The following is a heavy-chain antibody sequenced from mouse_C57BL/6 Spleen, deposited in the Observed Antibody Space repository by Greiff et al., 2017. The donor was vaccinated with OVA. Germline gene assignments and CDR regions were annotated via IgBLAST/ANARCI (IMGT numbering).Heavy chain of an antibody. CDR1: GYTFTSYW. D-gene: IGHD4-1*01. CDR2: IYPSDSET. J-gene: IGHJ2*01. Sequence: VQLQQPGAELVRPGSSVKLSCKASGYTFTSYWMDWVKQRPGQGLEWIGNIYPSDSETHYNQKFKDKATLTVDKSSSTAYMQLSSLTSEDSAVYYCAINWDLFDYWGQGTTLTVSS. CDR3: AINWDLFDY. V-gene: IGHV1-61*01.